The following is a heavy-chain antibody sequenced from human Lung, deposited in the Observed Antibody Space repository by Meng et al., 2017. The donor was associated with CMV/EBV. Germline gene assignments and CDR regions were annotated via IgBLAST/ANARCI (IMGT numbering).Heavy chain of an antibody. V-gene: IGHV1-69*02. J-gene: IGHJ4*02. Sequence: SVXVSXXASGGTFSTYITNWVRQAPGQGLEWMGRVIHILDMASYAQKFQGRVTITADKSTSTAYMELSDLTSEDTAVYYCATSATITRAFDYWGQGALVTVSS. CDR3: ATSATITRAFDY. D-gene: IGHD5-24*01. CDR2: VIHILDMA. CDR1: GGTFSTYI.